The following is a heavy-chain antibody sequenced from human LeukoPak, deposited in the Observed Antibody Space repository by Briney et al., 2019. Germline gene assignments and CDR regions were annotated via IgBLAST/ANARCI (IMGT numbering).Heavy chain of an antibody. CDR2: ISNSGGGT. Sequence: GGSLRLSCAASGFTFSTYGMGWIRQAPGKGLEWVATISNSGGGTYYADSVKGRFTISRDNSKNTVFLQMSSLRAEDTAVYYCARDRAIFGVVREDHYYYYSMDVWGQGTTVTVSS. V-gene: IGHV3-23*01. CDR3: ARDRAIFGVVREDHYYYYSMDV. CDR1: GFTFSTYG. J-gene: IGHJ6*02. D-gene: IGHD3-3*01.